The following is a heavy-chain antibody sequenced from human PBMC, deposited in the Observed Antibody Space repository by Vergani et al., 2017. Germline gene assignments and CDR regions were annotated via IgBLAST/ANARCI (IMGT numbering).Heavy chain of an antibody. D-gene: IGHD6-19*01. J-gene: IGHJ4*02. CDR3: AGESIAVAGSFDY. CDR1: GFTFSSYW. V-gene: IGHV3-7*03. Sequence: EVQLVESGGGLVQPGGSLRLSCAASGFTFSSYWMSWVRQAPGKGLAWVANIKQDGSEKYYVDSVKGQFTISRDNAKNSLYLQMNSLSAETTAVYYCAGESIAVAGSFDYWGQGTLVTVSS. CDR2: IKQDGSEK.